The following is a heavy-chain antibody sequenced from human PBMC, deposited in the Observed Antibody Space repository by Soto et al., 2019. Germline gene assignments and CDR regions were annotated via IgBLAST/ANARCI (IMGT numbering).Heavy chain of an antibody. D-gene: IGHD5-12*01. J-gene: IGHJ6*02. CDR1: GYSFTIYW. CDR3: ARQQGGYSGYDFYYGMDV. Sequence: GESLKISCKGSGYSFTIYWIGWVRQMPGKGLEWMGIIYPGDSDTRYSPSFQGQVTISADKSISTAYLQWSSLKASDTAMYYCARQQGGYSGYDFYYGMDVWGQGTTVTVSS. V-gene: IGHV5-51*01. CDR2: IYPGDSDT.